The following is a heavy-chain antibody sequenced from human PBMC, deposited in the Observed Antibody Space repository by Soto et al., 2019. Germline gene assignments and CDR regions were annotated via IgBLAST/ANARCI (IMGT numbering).Heavy chain of an antibody. CDR3: ARSHGYCSGGSCYPTSHIDY. D-gene: IGHD2-15*01. J-gene: IGHJ4*02. CDR1: GGSISRYY. Sequence: SETLSLTCTVSGGSISRYYWSWIRQPPGKGLEWIGYIYYSGSTNYNPSLKSRVTISVDTSKNQFSLKLSSVTAADTAVYYCARSHGYCSGGSCYPTSHIDYWGQGTLVSVSS. V-gene: IGHV4-59*08. CDR2: IYYSGST.